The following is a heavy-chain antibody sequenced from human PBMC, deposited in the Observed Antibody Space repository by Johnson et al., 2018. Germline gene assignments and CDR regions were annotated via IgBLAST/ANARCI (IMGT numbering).Heavy chain of an antibody. V-gene: IGHV3-33*03. D-gene: IGHD5-24*01. CDR3: ARPHGYKDYYYYYYMDV. CDR2: IWYDGSNK. CDR1: GFTFSSYG. J-gene: IGHJ6*03. Sequence: QVQLVESGGGVVQPGRSLRLSCAASGFTFSSYGMHWVRQAPGKGLEWVAVIWYDGSNKYYADSVKGRFTISRDNAKNSLYLQMNSRRDEDTAVYYCARPHGYKDYYYYYYMDVWGKGTTVTVSS.